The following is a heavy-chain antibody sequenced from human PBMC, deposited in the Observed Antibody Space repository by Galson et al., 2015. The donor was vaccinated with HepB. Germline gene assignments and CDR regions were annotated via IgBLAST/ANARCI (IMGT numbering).Heavy chain of an antibody. CDR1: GFTFSSYA. CDR3: AKAYHFWSGYFDY. D-gene: IGHD3-3*01. CDR2: ISGSGGST. V-gene: IGHV3-23*01. Sequence: SLRLSCAASGFTFSSYAMSWVRQAPGKGLEWVSAISGSGGSTYYADSVKGRFTISRDNSKNTLYLQMNSQRAEDTAVYYCAKAYHFWSGYFDYWGQGTLVTVSS. J-gene: IGHJ4*02.